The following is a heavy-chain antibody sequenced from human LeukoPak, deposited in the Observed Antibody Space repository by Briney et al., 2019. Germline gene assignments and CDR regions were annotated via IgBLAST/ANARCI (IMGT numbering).Heavy chain of an antibody. D-gene: IGHD1-26*01. V-gene: IGHV3-33*01. J-gene: IGHJ4*02. Sequence: GGSLRLSCVASGFSFSVYGMHWVRQAPGTGLEWVAVIWNDGSVKYYADSLKGRISISRDNSKNTLYLQIDSLGVDDTGVYYCARASGSYDYWGQGTLVTVSS. CDR2: IWNDGSVK. CDR1: GFSFSVYG. CDR3: ARASGSYDY.